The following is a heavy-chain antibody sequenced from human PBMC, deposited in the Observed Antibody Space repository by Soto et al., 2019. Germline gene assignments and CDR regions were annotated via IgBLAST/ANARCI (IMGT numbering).Heavy chain of an antibody. CDR1: GGTFSSYA. CDR2: IIPIFGTA. V-gene: IGHV1-69*13. Sequence: ASVKVSCKASGGTFSSYAISWVRQAPGQGLEWMGGIIPIFGTANYAQKFQGRVTITADESTSTAYMELSSLRSEDTAEYYCARVRCGGDCYRYYYYYGMDVWGQGTTVTVSS. CDR3: ARVRCGGDCYRYYYYYGMDV. D-gene: IGHD2-21*02. J-gene: IGHJ6*02.